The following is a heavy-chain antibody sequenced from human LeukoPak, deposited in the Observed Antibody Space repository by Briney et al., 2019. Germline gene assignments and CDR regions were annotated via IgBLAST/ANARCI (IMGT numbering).Heavy chain of an antibody. J-gene: IGHJ4*02. CDR1: GFTFSSFG. CDR3: AKKGGYSYGYVDS. V-gene: IGHV3-33*03. CDR2: IWGDGSRQ. D-gene: IGHD5-18*01. Sequence: PGTSLTLSCAASGFTFSSFGMHWVRQAPGKGLEWVAVIWGDGSRQYYGDSVKGRFTISRDNSKNTLYLQVNSVRAEDTAMYYCAKKGGYSYGYVDSWGQGTLVTVSS.